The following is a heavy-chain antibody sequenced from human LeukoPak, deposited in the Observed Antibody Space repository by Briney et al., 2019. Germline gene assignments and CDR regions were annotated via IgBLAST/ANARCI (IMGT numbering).Heavy chain of an antibody. CDR2: IIPILGIA. CDR1: GGTFSSYA. CDR3: ASVSGSYFGY. D-gene: IGHD1-26*01. Sequence: ASVKVSCKASGGTFSSYAISWVRQAPGQGLEWMGRIIPILGIANYAQKFQGRVTITADKSTSTAYLELSSLRSEDTAVYYCASVSGSYFGYWGQGTLVTVSS. J-gene: IGHJ4*02. V-gene: IGHV1-69*04.